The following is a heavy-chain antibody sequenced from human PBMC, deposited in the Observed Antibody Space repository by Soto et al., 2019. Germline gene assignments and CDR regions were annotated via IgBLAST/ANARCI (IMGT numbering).Heavy chain of an antibody. CDR3: ASLASSSWYFYYYGMDV. D-gene: IGHD6-13*01. Sequence: QVQLVQSGAEVKKPGASVKVSCKASGYTFTSYDINWVRQATGQGLEWMGWMNPNSGNTGYAQKFQGRVTMTRNTSISTAYMELSSLRSEDTAVYYCASLASSSWYFYYYGMDVWGQGTTVTVSS. J-gene: IGHJ6*02. V-gene: IGHV1-8*01. CDR2: MNPNSGNT. CDR1: GYTFTSYD.